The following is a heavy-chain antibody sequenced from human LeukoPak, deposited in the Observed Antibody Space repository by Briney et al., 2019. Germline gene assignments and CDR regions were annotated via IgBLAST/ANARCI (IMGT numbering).Heavy chain of an antibody. CDR1: GFTFSIYA. CDR3: AKHQRGGYDSPSHC. V-gene: IGHV3-23*01. CDR2: IGGSGGTT. D-gene: IGHD5-12*01. J-gene: IGHJ4*02. Sequence: GGSLRLSCSASGFTFSIYAMNWVRQAPGKGLEWVSSIGGSGGTTYYADSVKGRFTISRDTSKNTLYLQMNSLRGEDTAIYYCAKHQRGGYDSPSHCWGQGTLVTVSP.